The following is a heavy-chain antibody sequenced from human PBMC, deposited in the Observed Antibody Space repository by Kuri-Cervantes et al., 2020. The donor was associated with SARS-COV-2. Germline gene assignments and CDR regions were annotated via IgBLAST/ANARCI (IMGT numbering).Heavy chain of an antibody. CDR1: GDSVSSNSAG. Sequence: SETLSLTCAISGDSVSSNSAGWNWIRQSPSRGLEWLGRTYYRSKWYHDYAVSVKSRIIINPDTSKNQFSLQLSSVTPEDTAVYYCARITTGTLDYWSQGALVTVSS. CDR3: ARITTGTLDY. J-gene: IGHJ4*02. CDR2: TYYRSKWYH. D-gene: IGHD1-1*01. V-gene: IGHV6-1*01.